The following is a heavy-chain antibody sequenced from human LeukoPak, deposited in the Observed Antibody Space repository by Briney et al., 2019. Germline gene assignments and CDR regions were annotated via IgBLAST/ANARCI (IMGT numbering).Heavy chain of an antibody. J-gene: IGHJ3*02. CDR3: AKDVSRGGSYGLGAFDI. V-gene: IGHV3-23*01. CDR1: GFTFSRFA. D-gene: IGHD1-26*01. Sequence: PGGSLRLSCAASGFTFSRFAMSWVRQAPGKGLEWVSGISGSGGSTYYADSVKGRFTISRDNSKNTLYLQMNSLRAEDTAVYYCAKDVSRGGSYGLGAFDIWGPGTMVTVSS. CDR2: ISGSGGST.